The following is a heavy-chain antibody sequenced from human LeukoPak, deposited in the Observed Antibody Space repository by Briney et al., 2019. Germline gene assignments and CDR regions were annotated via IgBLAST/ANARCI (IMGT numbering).Heavy chain of an antibody. CDR1: GFTFSNYA. CDR3: ARDRSQPRAYFEY. D-gene: IGHD6-13*01. Sequence: PGGSLRLSCAASGFTFSNYAIHWVRQAPGKGLEWVAVISYDGSNKYYADSVKGRFTISRDSYKNTLYLQMNSLSAEDTAVYYCARDRSQPRAYFEYWGQGTLVTVSS. J-gene: IGHJ4*02. CDR2: ISYDGSNK. V-gene: IGHV3-30*04.